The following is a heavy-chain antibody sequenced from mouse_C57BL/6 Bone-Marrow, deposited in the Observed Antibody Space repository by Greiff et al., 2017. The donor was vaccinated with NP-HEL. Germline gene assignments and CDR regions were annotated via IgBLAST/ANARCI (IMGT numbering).Heavy chain of an antibody. V-gene: IGHV1-64*01. J-gene: IGHJ2*01. CDR1: GYTFTSYW. D-gene: IGHD1-1*01. CDR2: IHPNSGST. Sequence: QVQLQQPGAELVKPGASVKLSCKASGYTFTSYWMHWVKQRPGQGLEWIGMIHPNSGSTNYNEKFKSKATLTVDKSSSTAYMQLSSLTSEDSAVYYCAAITTVVAEGSFDYWGQGTTRTVSS. CDR3: AAITTVVAEGSFDY.